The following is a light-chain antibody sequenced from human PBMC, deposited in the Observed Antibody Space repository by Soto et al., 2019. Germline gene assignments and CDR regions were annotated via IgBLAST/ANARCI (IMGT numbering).Light chain of an antibody. CDR3: QQYNSYSRT. Sequence: DIRTSQSPSTPSASVGDRVTIPCRASQSISSWLAWYQQKPGKAPKLLIYKASSLESGVPSRFSGSGSGTEFTLTISSLQPDDFATYYCQQYNSYSRTFGQGTKVDIK. J-gene: IGKJ1*01. V-gene: IGKV1-5*03. CDR2: KAS. CDR1: QSISSW.